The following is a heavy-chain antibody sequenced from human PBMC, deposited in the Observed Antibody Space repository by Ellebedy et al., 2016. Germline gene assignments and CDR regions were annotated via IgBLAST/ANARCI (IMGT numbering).Heavy chain of an antibody. CDR2: IYYSGST. J-gene: IGHJ6*03. D-gene: IGHD3-22*01. V-gene: IGHV4-34*01. Sequence: SETLSLTXAVYGGSFSGYYWSWIRQPPGKGLEWIGSIYYSGSTYYNPSLKSRVTISVDTSKNQFSLKLSSVTAADTAVYYCARGYYYDSSGYYPGRDYMDVWGKGTTVTVSS. CDR1: GGSFSGYY. CDR3: ARGYYYDSSGYYPGRDYMDV.